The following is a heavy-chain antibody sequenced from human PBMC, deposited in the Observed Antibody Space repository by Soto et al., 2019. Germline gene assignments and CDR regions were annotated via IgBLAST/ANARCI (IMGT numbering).Heavy chain of an antibody. D-gene: IGHD6-13*01. J-gene: IGHJ5*02. CDR1: GFTFSSYS. Sequence: PGGSLRLSCSASGFTFSSYSMNWVRQAPGKGLEWVSSISSSSSYIYYADSVKGRFTISRDNAKNSLYLQMNSLRAEDTAVYYCARDSPYSSPNWFDPWGQGTLVTVSS. CDR2: ISSSSSYI. CDR3: ARDSPYSSPNWFDP. V-gene: IGHV3-21*01.